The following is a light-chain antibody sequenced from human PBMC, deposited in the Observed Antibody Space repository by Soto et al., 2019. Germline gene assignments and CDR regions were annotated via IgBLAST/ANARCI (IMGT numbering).Light chain of an antibody. J-gene: IGKJ1*01. CDR1: QSVSSN. Sequence: EIVMTQSPAPLSVSPGERATLSCRASQSVSSNLAWYLQKPGQVPRLLIYDSSTRATGVPARFSGSGSGTEFTHTISSLQSEDFAVYYCQQYNRWPLTFGQGTMVEIK. V-gene: IGKV3-15*01. CDR2: DSS. CDR3: QQYNRWPLT.